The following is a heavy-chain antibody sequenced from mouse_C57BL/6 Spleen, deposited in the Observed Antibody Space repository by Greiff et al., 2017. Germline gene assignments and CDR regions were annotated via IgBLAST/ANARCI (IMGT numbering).Heavy chain of an antibody. V-gene: IGHV5-9-1*02. D-gene: IGHD2-1*01. CDR2: ISSGGDYI. Sequence: EVKVEESGEGLVKPGGSLKLSCAASGFTFSSYAMSWVRQTPEKRLEWVAYISSGGDYIYYADTVKGRFTISRDNARNTLYLQMSSLKSEDTAMYYCTRGGYGNYVMDYWGQGTSVTVSS. CDR1: GFTFSSYA. J-gene: IGHJ4*01. CDR3: TRGGYGNYVMDY.